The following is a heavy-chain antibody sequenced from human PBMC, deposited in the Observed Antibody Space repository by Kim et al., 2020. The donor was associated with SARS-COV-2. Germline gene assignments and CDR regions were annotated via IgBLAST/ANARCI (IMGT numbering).Heavy chain of an antibody. V-gene: IGHV3-30-3*01. CDR2: ISYDGSNK. Sequence: GGSLRLSCAASGFTFSSYAMHWVRQAPGKGLEWVAVISYDGSNKYYADSVKGRFTISRDNSKNTLYLQMNSLRAEDTAVYYCARGRGSYSGSSNWFDPWGQGTLVTVSS. J-gene: IGHJ5*02. CDR1: GFTFSSYA. D-gene: IGHD1-26*01. CDR3: ARGRGSYSGSSNWFDP.